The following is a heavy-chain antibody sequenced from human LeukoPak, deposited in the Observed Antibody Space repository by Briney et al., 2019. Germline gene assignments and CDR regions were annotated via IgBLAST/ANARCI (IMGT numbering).Heavy chain of an antibody. D-gene: IGHD3-9*01. Sequence: SETLSLTCAVYGGSFSGYYWSWIRQPPGKGLEWIGEINHSGSTNYNPSLKSRVTISVDTSKNQFSLKLSSVTAADTAVYFCARNFPPYDFLTGFYSGGAFDIWGQGTVVTVSS. J-gene: IGHJ3*02. V-gene: IGHV4-34*01. CDR1: GGSFSGYY. CDR3: ARNFPPYDFLTGFYSGGAFDI. CDR2: INHSGST.